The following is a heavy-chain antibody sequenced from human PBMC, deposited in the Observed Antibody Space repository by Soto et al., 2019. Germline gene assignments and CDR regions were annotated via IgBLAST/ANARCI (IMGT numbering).Heavy chain of an antibody. D-gene: IGHD3-3*01. V-gene: IGHV2-26*01. CDR3: ARIPEWPEDWYFDL. Sequence: QVTLKESGPVLVKPTETLTLTCTVSGFSLSNARMGVSWIRQPPGKALEWLAHIFSNDEKSYSTSLKSRLTISKDSSKRQVVLTMTTMDPVDTATYYCARIPEWPEDWYFDLWGRGTLVTVSS. CDR2: IFSNDEK. J-gene: IGHJ2*01. CDR1: GFSLSNARMG.